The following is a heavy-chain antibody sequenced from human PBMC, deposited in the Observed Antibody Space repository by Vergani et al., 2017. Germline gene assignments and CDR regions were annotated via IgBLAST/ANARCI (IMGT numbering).Heavy chain of an antibody. D-gene: IGHD3-16*01. CDR2: ISYSGST. CDR1: GGSISSGGYY. J-gene: IGHJ6*03. Sequence: QVQLQESGPGMLKPSQTLSLTCTVSGGSISSGGYYWSWIRQHPGKGLEWIGYISYSGSTYYNPSLKSRVTISVDTSKNQFSLKLSSVTAADTAVYYCARVLSRTPRGNYMDVWGKGTTVTVSS. V-gene: IGHV4-31*03. CDR3: ARVLSRTPRGNYMDV.